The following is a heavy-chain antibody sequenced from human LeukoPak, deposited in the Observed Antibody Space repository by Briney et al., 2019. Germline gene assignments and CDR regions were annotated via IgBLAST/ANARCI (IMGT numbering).Heavy chain of an antibody. V-gene: IGHV4-34*01. D-gene: IGHD3-22*01. CDR2: INHSGST. CDR3: ARGHVSYYYDSSGYLEY. CDR1: GGSFSGYY. Sequence: SETLSLTCAVYGGSFSGYYWSWIRQPPGKGLEWIGEINHSGSTNYNPSLKSRVTISVDTSKNQFSLKLNSVTAADTAVYYCARGHVSYYYDSSGYLEYWGQGTLVTVSS. J-gene: IGHJ4*02.